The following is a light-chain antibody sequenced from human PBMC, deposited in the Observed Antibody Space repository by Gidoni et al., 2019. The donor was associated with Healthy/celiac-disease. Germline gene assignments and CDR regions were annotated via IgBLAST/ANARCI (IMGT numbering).Light chain of an antibody. CDR1: SLRSSY. V-gene: IGLV3-19*01. J-gene: IGLJ2*01. CDR3: NARDSSGNHVV. CDR2: SKN. Sequence: SSELTQDPAVSVALGPTVRIICQGYSLRSSYASWYPQKPGQAPVLVIYSKNKRPSGIPDRFSGSSSGNTASLTITGAQAEEEADYYCNARDSSGNHVVFGGGTKL.